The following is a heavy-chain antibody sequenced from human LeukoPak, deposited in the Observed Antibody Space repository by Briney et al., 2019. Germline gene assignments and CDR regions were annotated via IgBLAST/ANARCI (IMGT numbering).Heavy chain of an antibody. CDR2: MYSSGST. J-gene: IGHJ5*02. V-gene: IGHV4-39*07. CDR3: AREMLTFNWFDP. D-gene: IGHD2-21*02. Sequence: SETLSLTCTVSGGSIIISSYYWGWIRQPPGKGLEWIGSMYSSGSTYYNPSLKSRVTISVDTSKNQFSLKLSSVTAADTAVYYCAREMLTFNWFDPWGQGTLVTVSS. CDR1: GGSIIISSYY.